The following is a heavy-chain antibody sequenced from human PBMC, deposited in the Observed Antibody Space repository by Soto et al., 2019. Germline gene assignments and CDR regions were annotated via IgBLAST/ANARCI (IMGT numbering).Heavy chain of an antibody. D-gene: IGHD2-8*01. V-gene: IGHV1-69*06. Sequence: AASVKVSCKASGDTFSSYAVSWVRQAPGQGLEWMGGIIPDFGTPHYSQKFQGRVTITADKSTSTAYMELSSLRSDDTAVYYCARGSPYCSNGVCYPKGWFDPWGQGTLVTVSS. J-gene: IGHJ5*02. CDR2: IIPDFGTP. CDR3: ARGSPYCSNGVCYPKGWFDP. CDR1: GDTFSSYA.